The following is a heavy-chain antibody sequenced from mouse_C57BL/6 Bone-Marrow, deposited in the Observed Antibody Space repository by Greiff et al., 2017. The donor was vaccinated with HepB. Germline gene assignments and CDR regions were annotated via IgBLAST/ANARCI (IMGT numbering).Heavy chain of an antibody. CDR1: GYTFTSYW. CDR2: IDPSDSYT. Sequence: QVQLQQPGAELVKPGASVKLSCKASGYTFTSYWMQWVKQRPGQGLEWIGEIDPSDSYTNYNQKFKGKATLTVDTSSSTAYMQLSSLTSEDSAVYYCARRGFWGQGNLVTVSA. J-gene: IGHJ3*01. V-gene: IGHV1-50*01. CDR3: ARRGF.